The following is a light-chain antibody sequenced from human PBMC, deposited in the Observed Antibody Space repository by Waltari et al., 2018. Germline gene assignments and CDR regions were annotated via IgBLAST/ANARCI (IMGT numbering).Light chain of an antibody. Sequence: ETEVTQTPATLSLSPGDRATLSCRASQNVTNGLAWYQQKPGQAPRLLIYGASTRATDIPDRFIGTGSGTDFSLTISSLQSEDFALYYCHFYNKWIWKFGQGTNLEI. CDR3: HFYNKWIWK. CDR2: GAS. J-gene: IGKJ1*01. CDR1: QNVTNG. V-gene: IGKV3-15*01.